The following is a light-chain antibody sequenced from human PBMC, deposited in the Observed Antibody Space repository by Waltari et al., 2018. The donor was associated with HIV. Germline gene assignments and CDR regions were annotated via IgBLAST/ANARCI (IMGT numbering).Light chain of an antibody. Sequence: DIVVTKSPDSLAVSLGERATLKCKSSQNVFDSSNNKNYSSWYQQKPGQPPKLIIYWASSRQSGVPDRFSGSGSGTDFTLTISSLQAEDVAVYFCQQTYSIPPTFGGGTKVEIK. CDR2: WAS. V-gene: IGKV4-1*01. J-gene: IGKJ4*01. CDR1: QNVFDSSNNKNY. CDR3: QQTYSIPPT.